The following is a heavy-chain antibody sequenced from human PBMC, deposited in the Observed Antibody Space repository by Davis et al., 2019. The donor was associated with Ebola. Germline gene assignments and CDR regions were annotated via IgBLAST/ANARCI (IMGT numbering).Heavy chain of an antibody. J-gene: IGHJ4*02. CDR3: AKDYHDYGVIEY. CDR1: GFTFSNYA. CDR2: ISYDSTNK. Sequence: PGGSLRLSCAASGFTFSNYAMHWVRQAPGKGLEWVAVISYDSTNKYYADSVKGRFSISRDNSKNTLYLEMNKLRAEDTAVYYCAKDYHDYGVIEYWGQGALVTVSS. D-gene: IGHD4-17*01. V-gene: IGHV3-30-3*01.